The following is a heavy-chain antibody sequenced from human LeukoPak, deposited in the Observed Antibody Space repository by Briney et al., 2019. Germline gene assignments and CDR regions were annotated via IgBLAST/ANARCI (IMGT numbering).Heavy chain of an antibody. CDR2: IIPLFGTA. Sequence: SVKVSCKASGCTLSNYAISWVRQAPGQGLEWMGGIIPLFGTANYAQKFQGRVTITADESTHTAYMELSSLRSEDTAVYYCARVKCYDSSGYYLGYFDYWGQGTLVTVSS. CDR3: ARVKCYDSSGYYLGYFDY. J-gene: IGHJ4*02. D-gene: IGHD3-22*01. CDR1: GCTLSNYA. V-gene: IGHV1-69*13.